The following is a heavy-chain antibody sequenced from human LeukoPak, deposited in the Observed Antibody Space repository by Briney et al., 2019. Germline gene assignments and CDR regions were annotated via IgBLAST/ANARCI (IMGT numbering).Heavy chain of an antibody. CDR2: MNPNSGNT. D-gene: IGHD3-10*01. V-gene: IGHV1-8*01. CDR1: GYTFTSYD. Sequence: ASVKVSCKASGYTFTSYDINWVRQATGQGLEWMGWMNPNSGNTGYAQKFQGRVTMTRNTSISTAYMELSSLRSEDTAVYYCARERITMVRGVIITSWFDPWGQGTLVTVSS. J-gene: IGHJ5*02. CDR3: ARERITMVRGVIITSWFDP.